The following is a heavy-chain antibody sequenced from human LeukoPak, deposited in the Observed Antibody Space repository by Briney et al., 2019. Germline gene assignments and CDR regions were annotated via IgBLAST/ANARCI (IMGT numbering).Heavy chain of an antibody. J-gene: IGHJ5*02. CDR3: ARDSSGSYNWFDP. V-gene: IGHV3-30*04. CDR2: ISHDGSNE. CDR1: GFSFRRYA. Sequence: PGGPLRLLCAASGFSFRRYAMHWVRQAPGKALEWVAVISHDGSNEYYPDSVKGRFTISRDNSKNTLYLQMNSLRAEDTAVYYCARDSSGSYNWFDPWGQGTLVTVSS. D-gene: IGHD6-19*01.